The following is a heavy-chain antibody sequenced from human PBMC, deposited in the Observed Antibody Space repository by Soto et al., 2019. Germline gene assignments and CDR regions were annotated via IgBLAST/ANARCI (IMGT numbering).Heavy chain of an antibody. D-gene: IGHD4-17*01. J-gene: IGHJ6*02. CDR2: ISSNGGST. CDR3: ARGVYGEGTYYYYYYGMDV. Sequence: PGGSLRLSCAASGFTFSSYAMHWVRQAPGKGLEYVSAISSNGGSTYYANSVKGRFTISRDNSKNTLYLQMNSLRAEDTAVYYCARGVYGEGTYYYYYYGMDVWGQGTTVTVSS. CDR1: GFTFSSYA. V-gene: IGHV3-64*01.